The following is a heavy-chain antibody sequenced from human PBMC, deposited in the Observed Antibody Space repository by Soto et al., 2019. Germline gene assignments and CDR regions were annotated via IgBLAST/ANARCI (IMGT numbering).Heavy chain of an antibody. J-gene: IGHJ5*02. D-gene: IGHD2-8*02. CDR1: GGSISNYY. Sequence: PSETLSLTCTVSGGSISNYYWTWIRQPPGKGLEWIGYIYYSGSTYYNPSLKSRVTISVDTSKNQFSLKLSSVTAADTAVYYCARDLSGWFDPWGQGTLVTVSS. CDR2: IYYSGST. CDR3: ARDLSGWFDP. V-gene: IGHV4-59*12.